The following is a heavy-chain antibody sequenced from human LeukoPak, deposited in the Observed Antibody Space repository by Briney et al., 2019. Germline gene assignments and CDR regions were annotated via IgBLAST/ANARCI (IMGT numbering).Heavy chain of an antibody. D-gene: IGHD3/OR15-3a*01. V-gene: IGHV4-39*01. Sequence: GSLRLSCAASGFTFSNFWMSWVRRAPGKGLEWIGSIYYSGNTYYNASLKSQVSISIDTSKNQFSLRLTSVTAADTAVYYCARQTGSGLFILPGGQGTLVTVSS. CDR1: GFTFSNFW. CDR3: ARQTGSGLFILP. J-gene: IGHJ4*02. CDR2: IYYSGNT.